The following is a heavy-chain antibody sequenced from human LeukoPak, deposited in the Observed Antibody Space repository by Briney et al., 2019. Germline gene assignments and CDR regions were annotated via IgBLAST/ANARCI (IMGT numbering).Heavy chain of an antibody. CDR1: GFTLSSYA. V-gene: IGHV3-23*01. CDR2: ISTSGGTT. Sequence: PGASLILCCAASGFTLSSYAMNWVRPAPGKGLDWVSVISTSGGTTYYADSVKGRFTISRDNSKNTLYLQMNSLSVEDTAVYYCAKDEVLRFGERAFDIWGHGTMVTASS. J-gene: IGHJ3*02. CDR3: AKDEVLRFGERAFDI. D-gene: IGHD3-10*01.